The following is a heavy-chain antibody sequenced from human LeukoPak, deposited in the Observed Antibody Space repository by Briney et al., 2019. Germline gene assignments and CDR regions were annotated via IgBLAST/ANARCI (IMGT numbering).Heavy chain of an antibody. J-gene: IGHJ4*02. Sequence: PSETLSLTCTVSGGSISSSSYYWGWIRQPPGRGREWIGSIYYSGSTYYNPCLKSRVTISVDTSKNQFSLKLSSVTAADTAVYYCVRHLNDIAVAGTFDYWGQGTLVTVSS. CDR2: IYYSGST. V-gene: IGHV4-39*01. CDR1: GGSISSSSYY. CDR3: VRHLNDIAVAGTFDY. D-gene: IGHD6-19*01.